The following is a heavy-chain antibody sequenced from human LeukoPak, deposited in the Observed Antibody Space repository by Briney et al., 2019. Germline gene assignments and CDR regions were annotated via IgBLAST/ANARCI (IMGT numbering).Heavy chain of an antibody. CDR2: ISSSSCYT. D-gene: IGHD1-14*01. J-gene: IGHJ1*01. CDR1: GFTFTDYY. CDR3: ASAPDCGPPLQH. Sequence: GSLRLFCAASGFTFTDYYMSWIRQAPGKGLEWVSYISSSSCYTNYADSVKGRFTISRDNPKSSLYLQMNSLRAEDTAVYYCASAPDCGPPLQHWGQGTLVTVSS. V-gene: IGHV3-11*03.